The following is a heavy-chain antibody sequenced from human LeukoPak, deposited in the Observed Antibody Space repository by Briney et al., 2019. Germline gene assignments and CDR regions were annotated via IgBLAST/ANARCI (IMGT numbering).Heavy chain of an antibody. CDR3: ARGPYAYTSSATLGSYNWFDP. J-gene: IGHJ5*02. D-gene: IGHD2-2*02. CDR1: GYSFPNYW. V-gene: IGHV5-51*01. Sequence: GESLKISCKGSGYSFPNYWIGWVRQMPGKGLEWMGIIYPGDSHTRYSPSFQDQATISVDKSISTAYLQWSSLKASDTAMHYCARGPYAYTSSATLGSYNWFDPWGQGSLVTVSS. CDR2: IYPGDSHT.